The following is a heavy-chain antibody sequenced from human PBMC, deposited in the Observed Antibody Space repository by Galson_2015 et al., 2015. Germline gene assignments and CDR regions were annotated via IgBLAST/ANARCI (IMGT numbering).Heavy chain of an antibody. V-gene: IGHV1-46*01. Sequence: SVKVSCKASGYTFTSYYIHWVRQAPGQGLEWMAIINPSGGRTTYAQKFQGRVTMTRDTSTSTVYMELSSLRSEDTAVYYCARDLNYYGSGGARGYWGQGTLVTVSS. CDR3: ARDLNYYGSGGARGY. CDR1: GYTFTSYY. J-gene: IGHJ4*02. D-gene: IGHD3-10*01. CDR2: INPSGGRT.